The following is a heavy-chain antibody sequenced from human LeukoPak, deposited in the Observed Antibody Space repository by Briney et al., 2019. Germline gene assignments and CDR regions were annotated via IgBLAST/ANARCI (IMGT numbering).Heavy chain of an antibody. Sequence: PGGSLRLSCAASGFTFSNYAMGWVRQAPGEGLEWVSLISGSGGGTYFADSMKGRFTISRDNSKNTLYLQMDGLRAEDTAIYYCAPDLRGSAWSLDDWGQGTLVTVSS. D-gene: IGHD6-13*01. CDR3: APDLRGSAWSLDD. CDR2: ISGSGGGT. J-gene: IGHJ4*02. CDR1: GFTFSNYA. V-gene: IGHV3-23*01.